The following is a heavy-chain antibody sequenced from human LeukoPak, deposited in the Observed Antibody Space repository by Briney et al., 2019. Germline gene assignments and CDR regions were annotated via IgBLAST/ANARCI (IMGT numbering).Heavy chain of an antibody. D-gene: IGHD3-22*01. CDR2: IYHSGST. CDR1: GGSISSSNW. V-gene: IGHV4-4*02. CDR3: ARDRGTPDYYDTSGYDY. Sequence: SETLSLTCAVSGGSISSSNWWSWVRQPPGKGLEWIREIYHSGSTNYNPSLKSRVTISVDKSKNQFSLKLSSVTAADTAVYYCARDRGTPDYYDTSGYDYWGQGTLVTVSS. J-gene: IGHJ4*02.